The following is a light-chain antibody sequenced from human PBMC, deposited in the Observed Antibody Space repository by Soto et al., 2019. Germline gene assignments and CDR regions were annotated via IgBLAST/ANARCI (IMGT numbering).Light chain of an antibody. CDR3: MQTLQTPYT. Sequence: DIVMTQSPLSLPVTPGEPASISCRSSQSLLHSDGYNYLNWYLQKPGQSPQLLIYLGSNRASGVPDRFSGSGSGTDFIMKISRVEADDVGVYYCMQTLQTPYTFGQGTKLEIK. V-gene: IGKV2-28*01. J-gene: IGKJ2*01. CDR2: LGS. CDR1: QSLLHSDGYNY.